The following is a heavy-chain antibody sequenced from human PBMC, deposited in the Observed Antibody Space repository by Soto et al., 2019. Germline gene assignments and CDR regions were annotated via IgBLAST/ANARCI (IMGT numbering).Heavy chain of an antibody. V-gene: IGHV4-59*01. CDR2: IHNTGST. CDR1: GDSITTYY. Sequence: QVQLQESGPGLVKPSETLSLTCTVSGDSITTYYWSWIRQPPGKGLEWIGFIHNTGSTNYNPSLKSRVTISIDTSKTHFSLKLNSVAAADTAMYYCARVPSGFDPNWFDPWGQGTLVTVSS. CDR3: ARVPSGFDPNWFDP. D-gene: IGHD5-12*01. J-gene: IGHJ5*02.